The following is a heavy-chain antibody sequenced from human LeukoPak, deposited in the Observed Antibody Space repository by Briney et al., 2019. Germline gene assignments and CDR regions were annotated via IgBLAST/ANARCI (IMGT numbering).Heavy chain of an antibody. CDR2: IWCDGSNK. D-gene: IGHD3-10*01. Sequence: GGSLRLSCAASGFAFSSYGMHWVRQAPGKGLEWVAVIWCDGSNKYYADSVKGRFTISRDNSKNTLYLQMNSLRAEDTAVYYCARAAGYYGSGSYYNPSPFDYWGQGTLVTVSS. CDR3: ARAAGYYGSGSYYNPSPFDY. J-gene: IGHJ4*02. V-gene: IGHV3-33*01. CDR1: GFAFSSYG.